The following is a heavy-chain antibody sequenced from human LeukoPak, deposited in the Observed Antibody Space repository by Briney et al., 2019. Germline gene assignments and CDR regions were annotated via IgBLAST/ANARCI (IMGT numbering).Heavy chain of an antibody. J-gene: IGHJ4*02. D-gene: IGHD4-11*01. CDR2: IWSDGTNK. CDR3: ARDAQRGFDYSNSLQY. V-gene: IGHV3-33*01. CDR1: GFTFNHYG. Sequence: GGSLRLSCAAAGFTFNHYGMHWVRQAPGKGLEWVSVIWSDGTNKYYADSVKGRFTISRDDFNKTVYLQMSSLRPDDTGVYYCARDAQRGFDYSNSLQYWGQGTRVSVST.